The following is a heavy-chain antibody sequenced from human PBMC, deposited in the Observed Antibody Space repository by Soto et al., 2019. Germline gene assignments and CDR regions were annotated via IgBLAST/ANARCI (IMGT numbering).Heavy chain of an antibody. D-gene: IGHD2-15*01. CDR2: INHSGST. J-gene: IGHJ6*02. Sequence: SETLSLTCAVYGGSFSGYYWSWIRQPPGKGLEWIGEINHSGSTNYNPSLKSRVTISVDTSKNQFSLKLSSVTAADTAVYYCARAFLLDYYYYYGMDVWGQGTTITVSS. CDR3: ARAFLLDYYYYYGMDV. CDR1: GGSFSGYY. V-gene: IGHV4-34*01.